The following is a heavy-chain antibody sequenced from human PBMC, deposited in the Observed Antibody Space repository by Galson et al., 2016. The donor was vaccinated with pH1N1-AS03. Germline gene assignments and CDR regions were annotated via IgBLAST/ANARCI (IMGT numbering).Heavy chain of an antibody. V-gene: IGHV4-39*01. CDR3: ARLEVGGTWGDY. CDR1: GGSISRTSYY. CDR2: IYYSGST. D-gene: IGHD6-19*01. Sequence: LSLTCTVSGGSISRTSYYWGWIRQPPGKGLEWIGSIYYSGSTYYNPSLKSRVTISVDTSQNPFSLKRSSVTAEDPAVYSCARLEVGGTWGDYWGQGTLVTVSS. J-gene: IGHJ4*02.